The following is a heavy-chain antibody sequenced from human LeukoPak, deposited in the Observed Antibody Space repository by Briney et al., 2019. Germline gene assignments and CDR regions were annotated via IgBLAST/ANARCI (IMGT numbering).Heavy chain of an antibody. Sequence: SETLSLTCTVSGGSISNYWWSWLRQPPGKGLEWIGYVFDSGGTNYNPSLKSRVTISVDTSKTQFSLKLGSVTAADTAVYYCASGINYNSGWYGSFDSWGQGTLVTVSS. CDR2: VFDSGGT. V-gene: IGHV4-59*01. J-gene: IGHJ4*02. CDR1: GGSISNYW. D-gene: IGHD6-19*01. CDR3: ASGINYNSGWYGSFDS.